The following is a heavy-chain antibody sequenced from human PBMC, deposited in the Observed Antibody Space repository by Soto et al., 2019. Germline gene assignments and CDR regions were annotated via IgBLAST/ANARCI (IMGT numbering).Heavy chain of an antibody. CDR3: ARGKLATLTDF. CDR1: GYSFTDYD. J-gene: IGHJ4*02. V-gene: IGHV1-8*01. D-gene: IGHD5-12*01. Sequence: GASVKVFCKASGYSFTDYDINWVRQATGQGLEWMGWMNPNTGNTRYAQKFQGRLLMTRDTSLSTAYMELSSLRSDDTAVYYCARGKLATLTDFWGQGTPVTFSS. CDR2: MNPNTGNT.